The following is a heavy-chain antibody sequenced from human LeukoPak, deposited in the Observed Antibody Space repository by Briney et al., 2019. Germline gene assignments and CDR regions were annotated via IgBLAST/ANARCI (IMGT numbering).Heavy chain of an antibody. Sequence: GASVKVSCKASGYTFTSYGISWVRQAPGQGLEWMGWISAYNGNTNYAQKLQGRVTMTTDTSTSTAYMELRSLRSDDTAVYYCARDLRDTAMVYYYYGMDVWGQGTTVTVSS. CDR2: ISAYNGNT. D-gene: IGHD5-18*01. J-gene: IGHJ6*02. CDR1: GYTFTSYG. V-gene: IGHV1-18*01. CDR3: ARDLRDTAMVYYYYGMDV.